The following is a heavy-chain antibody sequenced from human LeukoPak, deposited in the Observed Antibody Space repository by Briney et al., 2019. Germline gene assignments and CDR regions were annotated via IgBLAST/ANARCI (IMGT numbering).Heavy chain of an antibody. V-gene: IGHV3-7*01. Sequence: PGGSLRLSCAASGFTFTGYWMSWVRQAPGKGLEWVANIKQSGSEKYYVDSVKGRFTISRDNAKNSLYLQMNSLRAEDTAVYYCARDLLDIVATDAFDIWGQGTMVTVSS. J-gene: IGHJ3*02. CDR1: GFTFTGYW. CDR2: IKQSGSEK. CDR3: ARDLLDIVATDAFDI. D-gene: IGHD5-12*01.